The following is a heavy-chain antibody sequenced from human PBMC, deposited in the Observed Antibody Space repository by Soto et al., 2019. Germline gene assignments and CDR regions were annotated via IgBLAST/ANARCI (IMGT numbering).Heavy chain of an antibody. CDR1: VFTFSIYL. J-gene: IGHJ3*02. V-gene: IGHV3-74*01. D-gene: IGHD1-26*01. Sequence: PWGSLRISCASSVFTFSIYLMHWVRQAPGKGLVLVSRINSDGSSTSYADSAKGRFTISRDNAKNTLYLQMNSLRAEDTAVYYCARDGYSGSYLGVFDIWGQGTMVTVSS. CDR2: INSDGSST. CDR3: ARDGYSGSYLGVFDI.